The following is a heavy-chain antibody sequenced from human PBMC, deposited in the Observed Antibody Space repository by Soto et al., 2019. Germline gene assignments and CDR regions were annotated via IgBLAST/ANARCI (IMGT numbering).Heavy chain of an antibody. V-gene: IGHV4-34*01. CDR1: GGSFIGYY. CDR2: INHSGST. Sequence: PSETLSLTCAVYGGSFIGYYWSWIRQPPGKGLEWIGEINHSGSTNYNPSLKSRVTISVDTSKNQFSLKLSSVTAADTAVYYCARVIPYYDFWSGYSPNWFDPWGQGTLVTAPQ. J-gene: IGHJ5*02. D-gene: IGHD3-3*01. CDR3: ARVIPYYDFWSGYSPNWFDP.